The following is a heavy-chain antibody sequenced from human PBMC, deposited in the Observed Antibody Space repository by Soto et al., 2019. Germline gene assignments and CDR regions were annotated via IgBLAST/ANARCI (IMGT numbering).Heavy chain of an antibody. Sequence: WGALLVSCVSYVFIFSCYAMTWVRQAPGKGLQWVSCITRSSDYTSYIASVKGRFTISRDNCKNTLYLQMNSLRAEDTAVYLCAKEQTTGAHYALDYWSPGTLVTVSS. CDR1: VFIFSCYA. J-gene: IGHJ4*02. CDR2: ITRSSDYT. V-gene: IGHV3-23*01. CDR3: AKEQTTGAHYALDY. D-gene: IGHD2-8*02.